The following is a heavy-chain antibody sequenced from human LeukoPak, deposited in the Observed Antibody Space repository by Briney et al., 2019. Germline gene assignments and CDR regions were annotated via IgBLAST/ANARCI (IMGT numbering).Heavy chain of an antibody. Sequence: SETLSLTCTVSGGSISSSSYYWGWIRQPPGKGLEWIGSIHYSGSTYYNPSLKSRATISVDTSKNQFSLKLSFVTAADTAVYYCARSREGSPNGDYWGQGTLVTVSS. V-gene: IGHV4-39*07. J-gene: IGHJ4*02. D-gene: IGHD3-10*01. CDR2: IHYSGST. CDR3: ARSREGSPNGDY. CDR1: GGSISSSSYY.